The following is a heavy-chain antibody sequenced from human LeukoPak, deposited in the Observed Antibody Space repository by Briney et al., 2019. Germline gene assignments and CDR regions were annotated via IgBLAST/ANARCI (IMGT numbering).Heavy chain of an antibody. D-gene: IGHD3-22*01. CDR2: INHSGST. J-gene: IGHJ4*02. CDR3: ARGRLTYYYDSSGYLSY. Sequence: SETLSLTCAVYGGSFSGYYWSWIRQPPGKGLEWIGEINHSGSTNYNPSLKGRVTISVDTSKNQFSLKLSSVTAADTAVYYCARGRLTYYYDSSGYLSYWGQGTLVTVSS. CDR1: GGSFSGYY. V-gene: IGHV4-34*01.